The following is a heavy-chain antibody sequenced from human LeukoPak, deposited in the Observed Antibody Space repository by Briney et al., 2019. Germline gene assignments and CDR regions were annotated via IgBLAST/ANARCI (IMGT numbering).Heavy chain of an antibody. CDR2: IDWDDDK. CDR1: GFSLSTSGMR. D-gene: IGHD2-21*02. CDR3: ARTPYCGGDCYVDY. Sequence: ESGPALVKPPQTLTLTCTFSGFSLSTSGMRVSWIRQPPGKALEWLARIDWDDDKFYSTYLKTRLTISKNTSKNQVVLTMTNMDPVDTATYYCARTPYCGGDCYVDYWGQGTLVTVSS. V-gene: IGHV2-70*04. J-gene: IGHJ4*02.